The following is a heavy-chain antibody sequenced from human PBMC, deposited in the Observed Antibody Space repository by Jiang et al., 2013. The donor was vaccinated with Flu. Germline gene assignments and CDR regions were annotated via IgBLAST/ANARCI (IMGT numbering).Heavy chain of an antibody. V-gene: IGHV3-23*01. D-gene: IGHD3-22*01. CDR3: AKGENYYDSSGYYYANDAFDI. J-gene: IGHJ3*02. CDR2: ISGSGGST. Sequence: LEWVLAISGSGGSTYYADSVKGRFTISRDNSKNTLYLQMNSLRAEDTAVYYCAKGENYYDSSGYYYANDAFDIWGQGTMVTVSS.